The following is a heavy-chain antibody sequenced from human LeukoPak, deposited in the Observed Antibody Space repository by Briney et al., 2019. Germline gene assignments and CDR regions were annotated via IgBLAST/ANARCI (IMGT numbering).Heavy chain of an antibody. Sequence: GRSLRLSCAASGFTFDDYAMHWVRQAPGKGLEWVSGISWNSGSIGYADSVKGRFTISRDNAKNSLYLQMNSLRAEDTAVYYCAKDSSYSGCPRWGQGTLVTVSS. V-gene: IGHV3-9*01. D-gene: IGHD5-12*01. CDR1: GFTFDDYA. J-gene: IGHJ4*02. CDR2: ISWNSGSI. CDR3: AKDSSYSGCPR.